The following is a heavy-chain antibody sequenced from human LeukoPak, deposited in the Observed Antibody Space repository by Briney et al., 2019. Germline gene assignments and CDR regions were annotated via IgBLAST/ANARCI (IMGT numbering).Heavy chain of an antibody. CDR3: ARGFGSGSHGMDV. Sequence: ASVKVSWKASGYTFTTYDISWVRQAPGQGLEWVGWISAYNGNTNYAQKLQGRVTVTTDTSTSTAYMNLTSLRSDDTAVYYCARGFGSGSHGMDVWGQGTTVTVSS. CDR1: GYTFTTYD. D-gene: IGHD3-10*01. J-gene: IGHJ6*02. V-gene: IGHV1-18*01. CDR2: ISAYNGNT.